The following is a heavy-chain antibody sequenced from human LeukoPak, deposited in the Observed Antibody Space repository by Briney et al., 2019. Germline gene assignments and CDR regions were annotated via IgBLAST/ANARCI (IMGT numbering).Heavy chain of an antibody. CDR1: GFTFSSYA. D-gene: IGHD2-2*01. CDR2: ISGSGGST. CDR3: AKEWGPTRYCSSTSCYPFDY. Sequence: GGSLRLSCAASGFTFSSYAMSWVRQAPGKGLEWVSAISGSGGSTYYADSVKGRFTISRDNSKNTLYLQMNSLRAEDTAVYYCAKEWGPTRYCSSTSCYPFDYWGQGTLVTVSS. V-gene: IGHV3-23*01. J-gene: IGHJ4*02.